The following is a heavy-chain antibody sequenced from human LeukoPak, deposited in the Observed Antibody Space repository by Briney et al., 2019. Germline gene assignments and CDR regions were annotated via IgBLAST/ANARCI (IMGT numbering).Heavy chain of an antibody. J-gene: IGHJ4*02. D-gene: IGHD3-22*01. CDR3: ARDPDYYDSSGRLGFDY. Sequence: ASVKVSCKASGYTFTSYYIHCVRQAPGQGLEWMGIIYPSGGSTSYAQKFQGRVTMTRDTSTSTVYMELSSLRSEDTAVYYCARDPDYYDSSGRLGFDYWGQGTLVTVSS. V-gene: IGHV1-46*01. CDR1: GYTFTSYY. CDR2: IYPSGGST.